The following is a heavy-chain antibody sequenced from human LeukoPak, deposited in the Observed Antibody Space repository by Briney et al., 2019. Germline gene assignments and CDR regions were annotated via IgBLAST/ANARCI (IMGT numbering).Heavy chain of an antibody. CDR1: GFTFSSYA. D-gene: IGHD3-22*01. J-gene: IGHJ4*02. CDR3: AKVDDDSSGYYLNY. V-gene: IGHV3-23*01. CDR2: ISGSGGST. Sequence: GGSLRLSCAASGFTFSSYAMGWVRQAPGKGLEWVSAISGSGGSTYYADSVKGRFTISRDNSKNTLYLQMNSLRAEDTAVYYCAKVDDDSSGYYLNYWGQGTLVTVSS.